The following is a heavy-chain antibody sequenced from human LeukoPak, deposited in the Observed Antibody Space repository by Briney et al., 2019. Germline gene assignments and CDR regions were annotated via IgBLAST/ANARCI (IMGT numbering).Heavy chain of an antibody. Sequence: GGSLRLSCAASGFTFSSYSMNWVRQAPGKGLEWVSAISGSGGSTYYADSVKGRFTITRDNSKNTLYLQMNSLRAEDTAVYYCALKKQQLGVYWGQGTLVTVSS. V-gene: IGHV3-23*01. J-gene: IGHJ4*02. D-gene: IGHD6-6*01. CDR2: ISGSGGST. CDR3: ALKKQQLGVY. CDR1: GFTFSSYS.